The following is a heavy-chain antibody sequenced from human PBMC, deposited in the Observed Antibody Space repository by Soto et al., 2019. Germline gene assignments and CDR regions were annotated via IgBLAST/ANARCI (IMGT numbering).Heavy chain of an antibody. J-gene: IGHJ5*02. V-gene: IGHV2-5*05. Sequence: QITLKESGPTLVKPTQTLTLTCTFSGFSLSTSGVGVGWIRQPPGKALEWLALIYCDDDNRYGPSLQSRLTIHKDTAEHRVVLTVPHMDPVHTSTYYCAHRLGIAAAGTGSWFDPWGQGSLVTVSS. CDR3: AHRLGIAAAGTGSWFDP. CDR2: IYCDDDN. D-gene: IGHD6-13*01. CDR1: GFSLSTSGVG.